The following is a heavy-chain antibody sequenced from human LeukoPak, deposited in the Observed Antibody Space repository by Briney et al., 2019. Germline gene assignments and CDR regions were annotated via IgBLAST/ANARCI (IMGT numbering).Heavy chain of an antibody. CDR1: GGSFSGYY. J-gene: IGHJ4*02. Sequence: ETLSLTCAVYGGSFSGYYWSWVRQAPGKGLEWVSAISGSGGSTYYADSVKGRFTISRDNSKNTLYLQMNSLRAEDTAVYYCAKDTYSSGWGYYYFDYWGQGTLVTVSS. CDR2: ISGSGGST. CDR3: AKDTYSSGWGYYYFDY. D-gene: IGHD6-19*01. V-gene: IGHV3-23*01.